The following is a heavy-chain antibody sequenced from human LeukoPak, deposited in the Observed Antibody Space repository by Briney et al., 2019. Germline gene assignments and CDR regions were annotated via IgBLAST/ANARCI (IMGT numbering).Heavy chain of an antibody. V-gene: IGHV3-30*01. CDR2: ISYDGSNK. Sequence: PGRSLRLSCAASGFTFSSYAMHWVRQAPGKGLEWVAVISYDGSNKYYADSVKGRFTISRDNSKNTLYLQMNSLRAEGTAVYYCARDPTGEWLRLFYFDYWGQGTLVTVSS. J-gene: IGHJ4*02. CDR1: GFTFSSYA. D-gene: IGHD5-12*01. CDR3: ARDPTGEWLRLFYFDY.